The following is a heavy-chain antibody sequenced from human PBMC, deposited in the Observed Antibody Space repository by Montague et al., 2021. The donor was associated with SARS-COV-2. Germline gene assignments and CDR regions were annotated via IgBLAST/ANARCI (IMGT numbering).Heavy chain of an antibody. CDR2: IYSGGSSA. V-gene: IGHV3-23*03. D-gene: IGHD3-10*01. CDR3: AKDELIDYGSGSDYYYYYGMDV. J-gene: IGHJ6*02. CDR1: GFTLSSYA. Sequence: SLRLSCAASGFTLSSYAMHWVRQAPGKGLEWVAVIYSGGSSAYYADSVKGRFTISRDNSKNTLYLQMNSLRAEDTAVYYCAKDELIDYGSGSDYYYYYGMDVWGQGTTVTVSS.